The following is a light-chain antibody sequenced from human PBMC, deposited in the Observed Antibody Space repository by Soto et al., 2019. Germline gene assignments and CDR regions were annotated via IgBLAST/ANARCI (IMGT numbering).Light chain of an antibody. J-gene: IGKJ5*01. CDR1: QSVSSH. CDR3: QQYHNWHTIT. CDR2: GAS. V-gene: IGKV3-15*01. Sequence: EIVMTHSPYTLFVSLGSGANLSCRASQSVSSHLAWYQHKPGQAPRLLIYGASTRASGIPARFSGSGSETDFTLTISSLKSEDSAVYYCQQYHNWHTITFGHGTRLEIK.